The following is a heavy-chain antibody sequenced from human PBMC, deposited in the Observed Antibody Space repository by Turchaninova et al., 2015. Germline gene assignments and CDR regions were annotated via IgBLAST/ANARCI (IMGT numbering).Heavy chain of an antibody. CDR2: IYYSGGT. J-gene: IGHJ4*02. D-gene: IGHD6-13*01. CDR3: ARHRQQLVDY. CDR1: GYSITSAY. V-gene: IGHV4-38-2*01. Sequence: QVQLQESGPGLVKPSETLSLTCAVSGYSITSAYWGWIRQPPGKGLGWIGSIYYSGGTYYNPSRKSRVTVSVDTSKNQFSLNLSSVTAADTAVYYCARHRQQLVDYWGQGTLVTVSS.